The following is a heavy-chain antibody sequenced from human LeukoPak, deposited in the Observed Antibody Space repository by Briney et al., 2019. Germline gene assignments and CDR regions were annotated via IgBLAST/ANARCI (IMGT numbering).Heavy chain of an antibody. V-gene: IGHV3-33*01. CDR1: GFTFGDFG. Sequence: PGRSLRLSCAAAGFTFGDFGMHWVRQAPGKGLEWVALIWKDGSDEFYADSVKGRFPISRDNSRNTLSLQMNSLRGEDTAVYYCAREEAFQLEASLDQWGQGTLVTVSS. CDR3: AREEAFQLEASLDQ. D-gene: IGHD3-3*01. J-gene: IGHJ4*02. CDR2: IWKDGSDE.